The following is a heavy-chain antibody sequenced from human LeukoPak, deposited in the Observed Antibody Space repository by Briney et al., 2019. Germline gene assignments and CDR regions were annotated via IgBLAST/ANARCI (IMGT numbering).Heavy chain of an antibody. CDR1: RFTFSYYD. Sequence: GGSLRLSCAASRFTFSYYDMHWVRQAPGKGLEWVAFISYDGSKKYYGDSVKGRFTISRDNSKNTLSLQMDSLGGEDTALYFCARDRGGGLDVWGQGTTVTVSS. J-gene: IGHJ6*01. CDR2: ISYDGSKK. V-gene: IGHV3-30*19. CDR3: ARDRGGGLDV. D-gene: IGHD2-15*01.